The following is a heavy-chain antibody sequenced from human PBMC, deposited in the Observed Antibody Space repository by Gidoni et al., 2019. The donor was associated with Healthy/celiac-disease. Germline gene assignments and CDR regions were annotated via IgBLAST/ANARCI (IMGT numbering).Heavy chain of an antibody. D-gene: IGHD4-17*01. CDR3: AKGFYGDKIGDY. CDR1: GFPFSSYA. Sequence: EVQLVESGGGLVQPGGSLRLSCSASGFPFSSYAMSWVRQAPGKGLEWVSAISGSGGSTYYADSVKGRFTISRDNSKNTLYLQMNSLRAEDTAVYYCAKGFYGDKIGDYWGQGTLVTVSS. V-gene: IGHV3-23*04. J-gene: IGHJ4*02. CDR2: ISGSGGST.